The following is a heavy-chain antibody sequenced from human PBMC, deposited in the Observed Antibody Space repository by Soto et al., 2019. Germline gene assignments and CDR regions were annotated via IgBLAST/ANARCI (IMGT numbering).Heavy chain of an antibody. CDR3: ASSKGEIIPSGSYYKDAFDI. Sequence: SETLSLTCTVSGGSISSGGYYWSWIRQHPGKGLEWIGYIYYSGSTYYNPSLKSRVSISVDTSKNQFSLKLSSVTAADTAVYYCASSKGEIIPSGSYYKDAFDIWGQGTMVTVSS. V-gene: IGHV4-31*03. D-gene: IGHD3-10*01. CDR2: IYYSGST. CDR1: GGSISSGGYY. J-gene: IGHJ3*02.